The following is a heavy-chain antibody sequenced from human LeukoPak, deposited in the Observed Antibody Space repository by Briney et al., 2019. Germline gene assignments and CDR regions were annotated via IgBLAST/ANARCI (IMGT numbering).Heavy chain of an antibody. CDR3: ARDRREKDIVVVPAANYWYFDL. CDR1: GGSISSYY. J-gene: IGHJ2*01. Sequence: SETLSLTCTVSGGSISSYYWSWIRQPPGKGLEWIGYIYYSGSTNYNPSLKSRVTISVDRSKNQFSLKLSSVTAADTAVYYCARDRREKDIVVVPAANYWYFDLWGRGTLVTVSS. CDR2: IYYSGST. V-gene: IGHV4-59*12. D-gene: IGHD2-2*01.